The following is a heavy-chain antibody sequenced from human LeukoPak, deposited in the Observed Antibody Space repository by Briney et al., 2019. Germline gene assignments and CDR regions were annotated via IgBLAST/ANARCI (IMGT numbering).Heavy chain of an antibody. J-gene: IGHJ6*02. Sequence: SVKVSCKASGGTFSSYTISWVRQAPGQGLEWMGRIIPILGIANYAQKFQGRVTITADKSTSTAYMELSSLRSEDTAVYYCARESRTTVLYYGMDVWGQGTTVTVSS. CDR2: IIPILGIA. CDR1: GGTFSSYT. CDR3: ARESRTTVLYYGMDV. D-gene: IGHD4-11*01. V-gene: IGHV1-69*04.